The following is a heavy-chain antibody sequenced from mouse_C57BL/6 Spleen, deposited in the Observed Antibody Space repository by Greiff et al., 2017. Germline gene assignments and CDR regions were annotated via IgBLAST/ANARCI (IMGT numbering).Heavy chain of an antibody. CDR1: GFTFSSYG. Sequence: EVKLVESGGDLVKPGGSLKLSCAASGFTFSSYGMSWVRQTPDKRLAWVATISSGGSSTYYPDSVKGRFTISRDNAKNTLYLQMSSLKSADTAMYYYAYGYRAWFAYWGQGTLVTVSA. J-gene: IGHJ3*01. D-gene: IGHD2-2*01. CDR3: AYGYRAWFAY. V-gene: IGHV5-6*02. CDR2: ISSGGSST.